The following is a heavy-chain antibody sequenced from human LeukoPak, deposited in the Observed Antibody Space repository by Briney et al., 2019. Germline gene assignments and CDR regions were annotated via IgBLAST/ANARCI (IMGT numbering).Heavy chain of an antibody. D-gene: IGHD1-1*01. Sequence: GGSLRLSCAASGFTVSSNYVSWVRQAPGKGLECVLVIYSGGSTYYADSVKGRFTISRDNSKNTLYLQMNSLTAEDTAVYYCARKMKTGDRVGTFDIWGQGTMVTVSS. J-gene: IGHJ3*02. CDR1: GFTVSSNY. CDR3: ARKMKTGDRVGTFDI. V-gene: IGHV3-66*01. CDR2: IYSGGST.